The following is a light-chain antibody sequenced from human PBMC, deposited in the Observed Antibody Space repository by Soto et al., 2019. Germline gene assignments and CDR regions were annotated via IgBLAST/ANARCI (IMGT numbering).Light chain of an antibody. CDR3: TSYTISNSWV. J-gene: IGLJ3*02. CDR1: SSDVGGYNY. CDR2: EVI. Sequence: QSALTQPASVSGSPGQAITISCTGTSSDVGGYNYVSWYQHHPHKAPKLIIYEVIDRPSGISNRFSGSKSGNTASLTISGLQAEDEADYYCTSYTISNSWVFGGGTKLTVL. V-gene: IGLV2-14*01.